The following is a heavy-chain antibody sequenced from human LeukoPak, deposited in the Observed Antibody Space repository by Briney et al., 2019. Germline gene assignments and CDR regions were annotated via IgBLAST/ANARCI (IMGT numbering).Heavy chain of an antibody. CDR1: GYSFTNYY. J-gene: IGHJ4*02. CDR3: ARTRGYYFEY. Sequence: ASVKVSCKASGYSFTNYYMHWVRQAPGQGLEWMGMINPSGGSTAYAQKFQGRVTMIRDMSTSTVYMELSSLTSEDMAVYYCARTRGYYFEYWGQGTLVTVSS. V-gene: IGHV1-46*01. CDR2: INPSGGST.